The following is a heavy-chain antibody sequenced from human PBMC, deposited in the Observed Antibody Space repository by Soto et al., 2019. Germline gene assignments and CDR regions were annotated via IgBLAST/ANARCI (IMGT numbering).Heavy chain of an antibody. D-gene: IGHD3-16*01. CDR1: GFKFSNYA. Sequence: GGSLRLSCAASGFKFSNYAMSWVRQAPGKGLEWVPLISATGGGTYYADSVKGRFTISRDNSHNTLYLQVHSLTAEDTAVYYCAKDRRAGGNSAFYFDFWGQGAQVTVS. J-gene: IGHJ4*02. V-gene: IGHV3-23*01. CDR3: AKDRRAGGNSAFYFDF. CDR2: ISATGGGT.